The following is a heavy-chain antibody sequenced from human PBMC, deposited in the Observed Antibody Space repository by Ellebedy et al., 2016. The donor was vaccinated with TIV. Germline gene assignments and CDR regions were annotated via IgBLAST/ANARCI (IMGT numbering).Heavy chain of an antibody. CDR2: IANDGRAS. J-gene: IGHJ6*03. CDR3: ARGVWRGYYYYMDV. V-gene: IGHV3-64*02. CDR1: GFTFSSFV. D-gene: IGHD3-3*01. Sequence: GGSLRLSCAASGFTFSSFVMHWVRQAPGKGLEHGAAIANDGRASYYADSVQGRFTISRDNSKNTLYLQMGSLRPEDMGVYYCARGVWRGYYYYMDVWGKGTTVTVSS.